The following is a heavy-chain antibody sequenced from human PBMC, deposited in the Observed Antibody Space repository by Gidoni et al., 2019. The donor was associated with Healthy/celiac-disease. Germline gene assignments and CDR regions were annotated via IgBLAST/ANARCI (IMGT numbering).Heavy chain of an antibody. CDR2: INHSGST. J-gene: IGHJ3*02. CDR3: ARGRSSWLLLLNAFDI. Sequence: QVQLQQWGAGLLKPSETLSLTCAVYGGSFSGYYWSWIRQPPGKGLEWIGEINHSGSTNYNPSLKSRVTISVDTSKNQFSLKLSSVTAADTAVYYCARGRSSWLLLLNAFDIWGQGTMVTVSS. CDR1: GGSFSGYY. D-gene: IGHD3-22*01. V-gene: IGHV4-34*01.